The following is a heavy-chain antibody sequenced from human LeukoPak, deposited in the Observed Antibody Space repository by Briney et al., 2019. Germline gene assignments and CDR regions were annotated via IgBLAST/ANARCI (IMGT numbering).Heavy chain of an antibody. CDR2: IYYSGST. D-gene: IGHD3-3*01. J-gene: IGHJ5*02. CDR1: GGSISSGDYY. CDR3: ASGNRGYDFWSGYYVNWFDP. V-gene: IGHV4-30-4*08. Sequence: SESLSLTCTVSGGSISSGDYYWSWIRQPPGKGLEWIGYIYYSGSTYYNPSLKRRVTISVDTSKNQFSLKLSSVTAADTAVYYCASGNRGYDFWSGYYVNWFDPWGQGTLVTVSS.